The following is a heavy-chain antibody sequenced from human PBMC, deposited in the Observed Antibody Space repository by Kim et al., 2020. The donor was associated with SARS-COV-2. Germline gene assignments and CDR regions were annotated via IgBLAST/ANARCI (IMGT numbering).Heavy chain of an antibody. J-gene: IGHJ5*02. CDR3: ARGYRTSSSWYGGSNWFDP. Sequence: SRVTISVDTSKNQFSLKLSSVTAADTAVYYCARGYRTSSSWYGGSNWFDPWGQGTLVTVSS. V-gene: IGHV4-34*01. D-gene: IGHD6-13*01.